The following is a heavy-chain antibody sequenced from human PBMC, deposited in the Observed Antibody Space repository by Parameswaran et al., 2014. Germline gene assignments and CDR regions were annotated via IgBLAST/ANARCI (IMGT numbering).Heavy chain of an antibody. CDR2: ISPDNGNT. V-gene: IGHV1-18*01. Sequence: WVRQAPGQGLEWMGYISPDNGNTHFVQKFQGRVTMTTDTSTSTAYMELRSLRSDDTAVYFCARAGGGTRHWFDPWGQGTLVTVSS. D-gene: IGHD6-13*01. J-gene: IGHJ5*02. CDR3: ARAGGGTRHWFDP.